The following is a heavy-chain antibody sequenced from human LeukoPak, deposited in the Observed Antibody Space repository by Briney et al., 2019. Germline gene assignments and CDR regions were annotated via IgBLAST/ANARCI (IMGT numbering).Heavy chain of an antibody. J-gene: IGHJ6*04. V-gene: IGHV3-33*06. Sequence: PGRSLRLSCAASGFTFSSYGMHWVRQAPGKGLEWVAVIWYDGSNKYYADSVKGRFTISRDNSKNTLYLQMNSLRAEDTAVYYCAKGHYDSSGPLDVWGKGTTVTVSS. CDR2: IWYDGSNK. CDR3: AKGHYDSSGPLDV. CDR1: GFTFSSYG. D-gene: IGHD3-22*01.